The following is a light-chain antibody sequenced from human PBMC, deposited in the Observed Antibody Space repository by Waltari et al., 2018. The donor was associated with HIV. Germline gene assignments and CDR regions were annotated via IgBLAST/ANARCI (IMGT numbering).Light chain of an antibody. CDR1: SSNIGTDA. J-gene: IGLJ2*01. CDR2: SNK. V-gene: IGLV1-44*01. Sequence: QSVLTQPPSASGTPGQTVTISCSGSSSNIGTDAVNWYQQLPGTAPKLLIYSNKQRPSGVPDRFSGAKSGTSASLASSGLQSEDQADYYCGTWDDSLNGWEVFGGGTKLTVL. CDR3: GTWDDSLNGWEV.